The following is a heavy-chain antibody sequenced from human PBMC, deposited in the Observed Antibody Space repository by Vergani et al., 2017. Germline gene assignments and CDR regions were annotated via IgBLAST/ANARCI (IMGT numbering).Heavy chain of an antibody. CDR3: ARESIAAGDAFDI. CDR2: IYSGGSE. D-gene: IGHD6-13*01. Sequence: EVQLVESGGGLVQPGGSLRLSCAASGFSVSSNYMSWVRQAPGKGLEWVSVIYSGGSEYYADTVKGRFTISRDKSKNTLYLQMNSLRAEDTAVYYCARESIAAGDAFDIWGQGTMVTVSS. J-gene: IGHJ3*02. V-gene: IGHV3-66*02. CDR1: GFSVSSNY.